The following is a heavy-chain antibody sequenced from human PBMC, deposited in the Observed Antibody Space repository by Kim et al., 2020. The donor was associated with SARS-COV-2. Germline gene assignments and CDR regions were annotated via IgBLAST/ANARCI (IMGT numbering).Heavy chain of an antibody. D-gene: IGHD6-13*01. V-gene: IGHV1-69*13. CDR3: ARDGAVEYSSSWYLHYYGMDV. CDR1: GGTFSSYA. J-gene: IGHJ6*02. CDR2: IIPIFGTA. Sequence: SVKVSCKASGGTFSSYAISWVRQAPGQGLEWMGGIIPIFGTANYAQKFQGRVTITADESTSTAYMELSSLRSEDTAVYYCARDGAVEYSSSWYLHYYGMDVWGQGTTVTVSS.